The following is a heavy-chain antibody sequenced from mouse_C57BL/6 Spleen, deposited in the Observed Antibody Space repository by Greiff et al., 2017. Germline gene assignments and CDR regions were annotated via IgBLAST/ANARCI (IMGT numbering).Heavy chain of an antibody. CDR3: AREGGDGYHWYFDV. Sequence: QVQLQQPGAELVRPGSSVKLSCKASGYTFTSYWMHWVKQRPIQGLEWIGNIDPADSETHYNQKFKDKATLTVDKSSSTAYMQLSSLTSEDSAVYYCAREGGDGYHWYFDVWGTGTTVTVSS. CDR1: GYTFTSYW. J-gene: IGHJ1*03. D-gene: IGHD2-3*01. V-gene: IGHV1-52*01. CDR2: IDPADSET.